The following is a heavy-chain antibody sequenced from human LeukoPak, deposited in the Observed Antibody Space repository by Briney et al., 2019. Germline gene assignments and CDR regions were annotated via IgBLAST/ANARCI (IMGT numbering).Heavy chain of an antibody. J-gene: IGHJ5*02. V-gene: IGHV3-30*04. Sequence: GGSLRLSCAASGFTFSSYAMHWVRQAPGKGLEWVAVISYDGSNKYYADSVKGRFTISRDNSKNTLYLQMNSLRAEDTAVYYCARADCSSTSCYGYYDFWSGPSDWFDPWGQGTLVTVSS. CDR1: GFTFSSYA. D-gene: IGHD2-2*01. CDR3: ARADCSSTSCYGYYDFWSGPSDWFDP. CDR2: ISYDGSNK.